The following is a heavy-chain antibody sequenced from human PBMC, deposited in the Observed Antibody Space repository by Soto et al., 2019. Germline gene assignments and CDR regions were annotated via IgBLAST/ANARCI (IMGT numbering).Heavy chain of an antibody. J-gene: IGHJ4*02. CDR2: IIPIFTTT. V-gene: IGHV1-69*18. Sequence: QVQLVQSGSEVRRPGSSVKVSCKASGGSFSNSAIAWVRQAPGQGLEWLGMIIPIFTTTNYAQKFKDRLTITADGSTSTVYMELSGLKSEDTAVYFCARPSGLLGQFSALVDYWGQGTLVTVSS. D-gene: IGHD6-6*01. CDR1: GGSFSNSA. CDR3: ARPSGLLGQFSALVDY.